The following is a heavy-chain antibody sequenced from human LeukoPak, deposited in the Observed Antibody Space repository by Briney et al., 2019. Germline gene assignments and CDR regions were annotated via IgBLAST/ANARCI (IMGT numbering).Heavy chain of an antibody. CDR2: ISSSSSTI. J-gene: IGHJ4*02. CDR1: GFTFSSYS. CDR3: ARGGYDFWSGYYTGDY. Sequence: GGSLRLSCAASGFTFSSYSMNWVRQAPGKGLEWVSYISSSSSTIYYADSVKGRFTISRDNSKNTLYLQMNSLRAEDTAVYYCARGGYDFWSGYYTGDYWGQGTLVTVSS. V-gene: IGHV3-48*01. D-gene: IGHD3-3*01.